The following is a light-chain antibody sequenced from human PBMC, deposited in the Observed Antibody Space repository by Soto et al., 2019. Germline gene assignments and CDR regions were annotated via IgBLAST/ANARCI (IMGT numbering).Light chain of an antibody. CDR3: CSYAGSSTSYV. CDR1: SSDVGSYNL. Sequence: SALTQPASVSGSPGQSITISCTGTSSDVGSYNLVSWYQQHPGKAPKLMIYEVSKRPSGVSNRFSGSKSGNTASLTISGLQAEDEADYYCCSYAGSSTSYVFGTGTKSPS. V-gene: IGLV2-23*02. J-gene: IGLJ1*01. CDR2: EVS.